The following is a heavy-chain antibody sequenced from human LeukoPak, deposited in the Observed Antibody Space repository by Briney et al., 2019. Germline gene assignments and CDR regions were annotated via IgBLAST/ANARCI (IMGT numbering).Heavy chain of an antibody. V-gene: IGHV3-7*01. Sequence: GGSLRLSCAASEFSFSTYWMSWVRQAPGKGLEWVANIKEDGTEKYYVGSVKGRFTISRDNAKKSLYLQMNSLRDDDSAVYFCARSPAGDAWPPAYYMDVWGKGTTVTVSS. CDR2: IKEDGTEK. CDR1: EFSFSTYW. CDR3: ARSPAGDAWPPAYYMDV. J-gene: IGHJ6*03. D-gene: IGHD3-10*01.